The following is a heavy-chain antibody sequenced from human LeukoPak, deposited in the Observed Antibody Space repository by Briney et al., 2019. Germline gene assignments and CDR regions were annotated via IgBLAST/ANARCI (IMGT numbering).Heavy chain of an antibody. D-gene: IGHD1-14*01. J-gene: IGHJ6*02. V-gene: IGHV3-30*18. CDR2: ISYDGSNK. Sequence: PGGSLRLSCTGSGFTFSNYAMSWVRQAPGKGLEWVAVISYDGSNKYYADSVKGRFTISRDNSKNTLYLQMNSLRAEDTAVYYCAKAKNHYYYYGMDVWGQGTTVTVSS. CDR1: GFTFSNYA. CDR3: AKAKNHYYYYGMDV.